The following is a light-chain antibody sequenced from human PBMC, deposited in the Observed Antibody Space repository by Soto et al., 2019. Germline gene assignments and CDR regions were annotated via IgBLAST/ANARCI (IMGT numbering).Light chain of an antibody. CDR1: QSVSTY. J-gene: IGKJ5*01. Sequence: EIVLTQSPATLSLSPGEIATISFQASQSVSTYLTCYQQKPGQAPRLLIYDASNRATGIPARFSGSGSGTDFSLTISNLEPEDFAIYYCQQRGNWPQITFGQGTRLDIK. CDR2: DAS. CDR3: QQRGNWPQIT. V-gene: IGKV3-11*01.